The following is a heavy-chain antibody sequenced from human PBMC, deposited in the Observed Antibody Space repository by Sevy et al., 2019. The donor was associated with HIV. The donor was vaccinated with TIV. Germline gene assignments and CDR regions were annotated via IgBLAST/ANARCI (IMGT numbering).Heavy chain of an antibody. J-gene: IGHJ6*02. V-gene: IGHV4-39*01. Sequence: SETLSLTCTVSGGSISSSSYYWGWIRQPPGKGLEWIGSIYYSGSTYYNPSLKGRVTISVDTSKNQFSLKLSSVTAADTAVYYCARHYDFWSGYSSYYGMDVWGQGTTVTVSS. CDR2: IYYSGST. D-gene: IGHD3-3*01. CDR3: ARHYDFWSGYSSYYGMDV. CDR1: GGSISSSSYY.